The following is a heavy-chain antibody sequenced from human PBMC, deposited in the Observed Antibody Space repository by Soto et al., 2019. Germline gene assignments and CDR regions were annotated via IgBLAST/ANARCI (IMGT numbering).Heavy chain of an antibody. D-gene: IGHD3-22*01. CDR2: ISGSAATT. J-gene: IGHJ4*02. CDR3: ARDRSYYDSSGSYSPPY. V-gene: IGHV3-23*04. CDR1: GFTFSSYA. Sequence: EVQLVESGGGLVQPGGSLRLSCAASGFTFSSYAMNWVRQAPGKGLEWVSAISGSAATTHFADSVKGRFTISRDNSKNTLYLQMNSLRAEDTAVYYCARDRSYYDSSGSYSPPYWGQGTLVTVSS.